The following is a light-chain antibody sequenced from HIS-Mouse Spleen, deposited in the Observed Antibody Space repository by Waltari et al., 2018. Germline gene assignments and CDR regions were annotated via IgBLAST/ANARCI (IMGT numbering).Light chain of an antibody. J-gene: IGLJ2*01. CDR2: EGS. V-gene: IGLV2-23*01. CDR3: CSYAGSSPYVV. CDR1: SRDVGSYNP. Sequence: QSALTQPAPVAGSPGPSITISCTGTSRDVGSYNPHSWYQQHPGKAPKLMIYEGSKRPSGVSNRFSGSKSGNTASLTISGLQAEDEADYYCCSYAGSSPYVVFGGGTKLTVL.